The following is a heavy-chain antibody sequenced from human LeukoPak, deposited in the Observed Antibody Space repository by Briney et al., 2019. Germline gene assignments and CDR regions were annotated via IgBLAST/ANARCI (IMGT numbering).Heavy chain of an antibody. CDR2: TSSDLNVK. V-gene: IGHV3-30-3*01. J-gene: IGHJ4*02. CDR1: GFTFRNYV. CDR3: AREGYYGSGSPPSLYFDY. Sequence: PGGSLGLSCAASGFTFRNYVIHWVRQAPGKGLEWVAVTSSDLNVKLYADSVKGRFTISRDNSRSTQYLQMNSLRPEDTAIYYCAREGYYGSGSPPSLYFDYWGQGTLVTVSS. D-gene: IGHD3-10*01.